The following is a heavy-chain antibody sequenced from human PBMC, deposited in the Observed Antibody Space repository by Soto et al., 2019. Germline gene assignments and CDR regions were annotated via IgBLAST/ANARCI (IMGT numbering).Heavy chain of an antibody. J-gene: IGHJ6*03. Sequence: ASVKVSCKASGYTFTSYEINWVRQATGQGLEWMGWMNPNSGNTGYAQKFQGRVTMTRNTSISTAYMELSSLRSEDTAVYYCARAAAELRYFDWLLFGYMDVWGKGTTVTVSS. D-gene: IGHD3-9*01. CDR2: MNPNSGNT. CDR1: GYTFTSYE. V-gene: IGHV1-8*01. CDR3: ARAAAELRYFDWLLFGYMDV.